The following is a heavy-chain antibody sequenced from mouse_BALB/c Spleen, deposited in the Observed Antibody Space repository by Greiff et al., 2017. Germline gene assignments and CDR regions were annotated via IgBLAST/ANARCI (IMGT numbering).Heavy chain of an antibody. Sequence: VQLQQSGAELAKPGASVKMSCKASGYTFTSYWMHWIKQRPEQGLERIGEINPSNGGTNYNEKFKSKATLTVDKSSSTAYMQLSSLTSEDSAVYYCARGSWGLRRDLDYWGQGTTLTVSS. CDR2: INPSNGGT. CDR1: GYTFTSYW. V-gene: IGHV1S81*02. D-gene: IGHD2-4*01. CDR3: ARGSWGLRRDLDY. J-gene: IGHJ2*01.